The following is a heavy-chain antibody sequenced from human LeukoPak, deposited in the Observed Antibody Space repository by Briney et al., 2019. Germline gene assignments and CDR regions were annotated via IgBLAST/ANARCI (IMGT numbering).Heavy chain of an antibody. Sequence: GGSLRLSCVASGFTFSSYWINWVRRAPGKGLEWVANIKQDGSEKYYVDSVKGRFTISRDNAKNSLYLQMNSLRAEDTAVYYCARYRYYYGSGSYYYYGMDVWGQGTTVTVSS. CDR3: ARYRYYYGSGSYYYYGMDV. D-gene: IGHD3-10*01. CDR1: GFTFSSYW. CDR2: IKQDGSEK. J-gene: IGHJ6*02. V-gene: IGHV3-7*01.